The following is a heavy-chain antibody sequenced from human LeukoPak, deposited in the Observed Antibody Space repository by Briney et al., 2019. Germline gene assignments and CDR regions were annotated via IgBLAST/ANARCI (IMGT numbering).Heavy chain of an antibody. J-gene: IGHJ6*03. Sequence: GASVTVSCKASGYTFTGYYMHWVRQAPGQGLEWMGWINPNSGGTNYAQKFQGRVTMTRDTSISTAYMELSKLRSDDTAVYYCARARSIAARGYYYYYMDVWGKGTTVTVSS. V-gene: IGHV1-2*02. CDR3: ARARSIAARGYYYYYMDV. CDR2: INPNSGGT. CDR1: GYTFTGYY. D-gene: IGHD6-6*01.